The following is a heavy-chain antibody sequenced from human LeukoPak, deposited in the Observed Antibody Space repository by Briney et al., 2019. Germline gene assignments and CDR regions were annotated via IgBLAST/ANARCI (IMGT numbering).Heavy chain of an antibody. J-gene: IGHJ4*02. CDR1: GFTLSSYW. CDR2: ISDSGGST. V-gene: IGHV3-23*01. Sequence: GGSLRLSCEASGFTLSSYWMKWVRQAPGQGLEWVSTISDSGGSTYYADSVKGRFTLSRDNSKSTLSLQMNSLRADDTAVYYCATQNFDYWGQGTLVTVSS. CDR3: ATQNFDY.